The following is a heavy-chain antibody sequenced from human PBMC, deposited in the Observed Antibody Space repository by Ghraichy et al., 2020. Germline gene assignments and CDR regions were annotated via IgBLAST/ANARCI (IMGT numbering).Heavy chain of an antibody. CDR2: ISGSGAST. V-gene: IGHV3-23*01. CDR3: AKVTETGRVLPVVDF. CDR1: GFTFSSFG. Sequence: GGSLRLSCAASGFTFSSFGMSWVRQAPGKGLEWVSAISGSGASTYHADSVKGRFTISRDNPKNTVYLQMNGLRDDDTAVYYCAKVTETGRVLPVVDFWGQGTLVTVSS. D-gene: IGHD1-1*01. J-gene: IGHJ4*02.